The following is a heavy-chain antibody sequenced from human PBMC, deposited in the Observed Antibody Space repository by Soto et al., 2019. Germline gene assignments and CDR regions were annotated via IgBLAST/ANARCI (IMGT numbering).Heavy chain of an antibody. D-gene: IGHD6-6*01. CDR2: IYSSGST. CDR1: GFTFSTYA. J-gene: IGHJ4*02. V-gene: IGHV3-23*05. Sequence: PGGSLRLSCAASGFTFSTYAMIWVRQAPGKGLEWVSVIYSSGSTYYADSVKDRFTISRDNSKNTLYLQMNSLRAEDTAVYYCAKWQVPRRQVYFDYWGQGTLVTVSS. CDR3: AKWQVPRRQVYFDY.